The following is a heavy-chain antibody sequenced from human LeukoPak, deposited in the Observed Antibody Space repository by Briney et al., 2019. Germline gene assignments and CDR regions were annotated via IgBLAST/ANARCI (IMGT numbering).Heavy chain of an antibody. D-gene: IGHD3-10*01. J-gene: IGHJ6*03. Sequence: GASVKVSCKASGYTFTSYSMHWMRQAPGQGLEWMGIINPSGGSTTYAQKFQGRVTMSRDTSTSTVYMELSSLRSEDTAVYYCARSYGSGSQYDFYYYYYMDVWGKGTTVTVSS. CDR2: INPSGGST. V-gene: IGHV1-46*01. CDR1: GYTFTSYS. CDR3: ARSYGSGSQYDFYYYYYMDV.